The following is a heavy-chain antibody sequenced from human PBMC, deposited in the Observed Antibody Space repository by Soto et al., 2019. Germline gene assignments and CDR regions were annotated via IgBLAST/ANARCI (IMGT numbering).Heavy chain of an antibody. CDR2: IKRRADGGTT. Sequence: EVQLVESGGGLVKPGESLRLSCAASGFTINDAWMHWIRQAPGKGLEWVGLIKRRADGGTTNYAAPMKGRFSISRDESKNTIYLQMNRLKMEDTALYYCTGSLTWGQGTLVTVSS. D-gene: IGHD3-10*01. CDR1: GFTINDAW. V-gene: IGHV3-15*01. CDR3: TGSLT. J-gene: IGHJ5*02.